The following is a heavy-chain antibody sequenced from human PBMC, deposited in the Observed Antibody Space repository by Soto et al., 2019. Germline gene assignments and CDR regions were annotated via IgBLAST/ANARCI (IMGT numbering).Heavy chain of an antibody. CDR3: ARPTCYYDSSGPRAY. V-gene: IGHV3-48*01. CDR2: ISSSSSTI. Sequence: PGGSLRLSCAASGFTFSTYRRNSVRQDTGKGLEWVSYISSSSSTIFYTDSVKGRFTVSRDNAKNSLYLQMNSLRAEDTAVYYCARPTCYYDSSGPRAYWGQGTLVTVSS. J-gene: IGHJ4*02. CDR1: GFTFSTYR. D-gene: IGHD3-22*01.